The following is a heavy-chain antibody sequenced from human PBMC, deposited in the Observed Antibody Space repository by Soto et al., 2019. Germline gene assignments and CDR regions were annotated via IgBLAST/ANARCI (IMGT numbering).Heavy chain of an antibody. Sequence: PSETLSLTCTVSGGSISSCYWSWIRQPPGKGLEWIGYIYYSGSTNYNPSLKSRVTISVDTSKNQFSLKLSSVTAADTAVYYCARAGSGWYTPNNWFDPWGQGTLVPVSS. CDR2: IYYSGST. D-gene: IGHD6-19*01. V-gene: IGHV4-59*01. J-gene: IGHJ5*02. CDR1: GGSISSCY. CDR3: ARAGSGWYTPNNWFDP.